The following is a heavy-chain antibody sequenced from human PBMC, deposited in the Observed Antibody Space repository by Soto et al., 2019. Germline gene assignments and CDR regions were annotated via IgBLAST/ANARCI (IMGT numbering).Heavy chain of an antibody. CDR3: AKNYYGSGDYYYGMDV. J-gene: IGHJ6*02. V-gene: IGHV3-9*01. CDR1: GFTFDDYA. D-gene: IGHD3-10*01. Sequence: GGSLRLSCAASGFTFDDYAMHWVRQAPGKGLEWVSGISWNSGSLDYADSVKGRFTISRDNAKNSLYLQMKSLRAEDTALYYCAKNYYGSGDYYYGMDVWGQGTTVTVSS. CDR2: ISWNSGSL.